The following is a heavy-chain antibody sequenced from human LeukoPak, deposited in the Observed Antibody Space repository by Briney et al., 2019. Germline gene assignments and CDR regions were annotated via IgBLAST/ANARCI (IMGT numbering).Heavy chain of an antibody. CDR3: ARKVLSGSRYFDY. CDR2: ISGSGGST. D-gene: IGHD1-26*01. J-gene: IGHJ4*02. Sequence: GGSLRLSCAASGFTFSSYAMSWVRQAPGKGLEWVSAISGSGGSTDYADSVKGRFTISRDNSKNSLFLQMNSLRAEDTAVYYCARKVLSGSRYFDYWGQGALVTVSS. V-gene: IGHV3-23*01. CDR1: GFTFSSYA.